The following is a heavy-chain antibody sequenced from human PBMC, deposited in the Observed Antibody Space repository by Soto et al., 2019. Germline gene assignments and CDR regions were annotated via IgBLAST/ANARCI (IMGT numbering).Heavy chain of an antibody. CDR1: GGTFNTYA. J-gene: IGHJ4*02. CDR2: ISPMFGAA. CDR3: AREVQVHTPAFVY. V-gene: IGHV1-69*19. Sequence: QMQLVQSGAEMKKPGSSVKVSCQASGGTFNTYAMNWVRQAPRQGPEWMGDISPMFGAANYAPKFQGRVTITADESTGTSYMQLSSLTSEDTALYFCAREVQVHTPAFVYWGQGTLVTVSS. D-gene: IGHD3-10*01.